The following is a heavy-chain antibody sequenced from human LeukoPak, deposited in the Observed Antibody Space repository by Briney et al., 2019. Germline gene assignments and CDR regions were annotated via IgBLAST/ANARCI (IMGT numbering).Heavy chain of an antibody. CDR1: GGTFSSYA. CDR2: IIPIFGTA. V-gene: IGHV1-69*13. Sequence: SVKVSCKASGGTFSSYAISWVRQAPGQGLEWMGGIIPIFGTANYAQKFQGRVTITADESTSTAYMELSSLRSEDTAVYYCARELHYYGSGSWPLFDYWGQGTLVTVSS. CDR3: ARELHYYGSGSWPLFDY. J-gene: IGHJ4*02. D-gene: IGHD3-10*01.